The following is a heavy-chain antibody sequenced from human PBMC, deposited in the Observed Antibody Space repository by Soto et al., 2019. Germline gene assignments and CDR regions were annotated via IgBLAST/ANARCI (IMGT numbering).Heavy chain of an antibody. V-gene: IGHV3-23*01. CDR1: GFTFSSYA. CDR3: AKDSIVVVPAAIMGGVFDY. D-gene: IGHD2-2*01. CDR2: ISGSGGST. Sequence: EVQLLESGGGLVQPGGSLRLSCAASGFTFSSYAMSWVRQAPGEGLEWVSAISGSGGSTYYADSVKGRFTISRDNSKNTLYLQMNSLRAEDTAVYYCAKDSIVVVPAAIMGGVFDYWGQGTLVTVSS. J-gene: IGHJ4*02.